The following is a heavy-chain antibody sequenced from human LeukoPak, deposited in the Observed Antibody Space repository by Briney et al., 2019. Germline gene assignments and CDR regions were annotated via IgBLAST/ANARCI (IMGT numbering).Heavy chain of an antibody. CDR3: ARVGYYYDSSGYKRVAYFDY. CDR2: IYYSGST. J-gene: IGHJ4*02. D-gene: IGHD3-22*01. Sequence: PETLSLTCTVSGGSISSYYWSWIRQPPGKGLEWIGYIYYSGSTNYNPSLKSRVTISVDTSKNQFSLKLSSVTAADTAVYYCARVGYYYDSSGYKRVAYFDYWGQGTLVTVSS. CDR1: GGSISSYY. V-gene: IGHV4-59*01.